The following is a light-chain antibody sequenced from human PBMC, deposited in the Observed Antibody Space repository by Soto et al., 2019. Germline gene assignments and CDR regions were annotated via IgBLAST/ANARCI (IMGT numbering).Light chain of an antibody. V-gene: IGKV1-5*01. CDR2: DAS. CDR3: QQYNDYPYT. CDR1: QTADKW. Sequence: DIQVTQSPSTLCASVGDRVSIACRASQTADKWVAWYEQKPGKAPNVLIYDASRLESGVPSRFSGSGSGTLFTLTISNLQPDDFAPYYCQQYNDYPYTFGQGTKVEI. J-gene: IGKJ2*01.